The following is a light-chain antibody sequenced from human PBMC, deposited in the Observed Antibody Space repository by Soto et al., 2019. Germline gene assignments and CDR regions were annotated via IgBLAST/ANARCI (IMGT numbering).Light chain of an antibody. CDR1: QSVSSY. V-gene: IGKV3-11*01. CDR3: QQRSNWPT. CDR2: DAS. Sequence: ETVLTQSPATLSLSPGERATLSCRASQSVSSYLAWYQQKPGQAPRLLIYDASNKATGIPARFSGSGSGTDFPLTISSLDPEDLAVYYCQQRSNWPTFGQGTRLEIK. J-gene: IGKJ5*01.